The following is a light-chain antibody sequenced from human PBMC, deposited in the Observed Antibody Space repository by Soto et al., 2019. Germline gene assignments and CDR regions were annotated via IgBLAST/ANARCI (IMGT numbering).Light chain of an antibody. CDR2: AAS. Sequence: IQLTQSASSLSASVGDRVTITCRSSQDIAIYLAWYQQKPGEAPKLLIYAASTLYGGVPSRFSGSGSGTDFALTITSLQAEDFATYYCQQSYSTPYTFGQGTRLEI. J-gene: IGKJ5*01. CDR1: QDIAIY. V-gene: IGKV1-9*01. CDR3: QQSYSTPYT.